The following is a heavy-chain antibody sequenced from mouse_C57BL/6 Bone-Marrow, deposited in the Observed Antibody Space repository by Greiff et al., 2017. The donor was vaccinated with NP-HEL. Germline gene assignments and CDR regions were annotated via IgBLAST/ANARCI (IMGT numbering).Heavy chain of an antibody. CDR1: GFTFSDYG. J-gene: IGHJ3*01. CDR3: ARSRDGYYPAWFAY. D-gene: IGHD2-3*01. Sequence: EVKLMESGGGLVKPGGSLKLSCAASGFTFSDYGMHWVRQAPEKGLAWVAYISSGSSTIYSADTVTGRFTISRDNAKNTLFLQMTSLRSEDTAMYYCARSRDGYYPAWFAYWGQGTLVTVSA. CDR2: ISSGSSTI. V-gene: IGHV5-17*01.